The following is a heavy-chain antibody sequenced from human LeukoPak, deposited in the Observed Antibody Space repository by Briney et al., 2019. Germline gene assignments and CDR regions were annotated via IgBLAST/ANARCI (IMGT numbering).Heavy chain of an antibody. CDR3: AKITDGELRRFDY. D-gene: IGHD1-26*01. J-gene: IGHJ4*02. CDR2: ISSSGTTT. CDR1: GFTFSSYS. Sequence: GGSLRLSCAASGFTFSSYSMNWVRQAPGKGLEWVSYISSSGTTTYYADSVKGRFTISRDNSKNTLYLQMNSLRVEDTAVYYCAKITDGELRRFDYWGQGTRVTVSS. V-gene: IGHV3-48*01.